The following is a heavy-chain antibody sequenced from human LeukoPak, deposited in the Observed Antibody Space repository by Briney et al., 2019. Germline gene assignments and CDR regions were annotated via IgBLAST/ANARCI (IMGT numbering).Heavy chain of an antibody. V-gene: IGHV1-18*01. CDR3: ARARLPNAYFDY. Sequence: ASVKVSCKASGYNFSSYGLSWVRQAPGQGLEGMGWISAYDNNTNYEQKFQDRLTVTTDTSTSTLYMELRSLRSDDTAVYYCARARLPNAYFDYWGQGTLVTVSS. J-gene: IGHJ4*02. D-gene: IGHD4-11*01. CDR2: ISAYDNNT. CDR1: GYNFSSYG.